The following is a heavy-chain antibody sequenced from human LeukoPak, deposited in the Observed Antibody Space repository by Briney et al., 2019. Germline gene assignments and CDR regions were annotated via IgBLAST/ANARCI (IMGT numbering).Heavy chain of an antibody. Sequence: SETLSLTCSVSGGPISSYHWGWIRQPPGKGLEWIGYIYYSGSTDYNPSLKSRVTISVDTSKNQFSLKLSSVTAADTAVYYCAIDPHTIGYGMDVWGQGTAVTVSS. J-gene: IGHJ6*02. CDR1: GGPISSYH. CDR3: AIDPHTIGYGMDV. CDR2: IYYSGST. V-gene: IGHV4-59*01. D-gene: IGHD5-24*01.